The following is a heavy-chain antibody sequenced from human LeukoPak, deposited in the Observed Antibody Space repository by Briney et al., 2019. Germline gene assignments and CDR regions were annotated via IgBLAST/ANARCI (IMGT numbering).Heavy chain of an antibody. CDR3: ARDRRDGYNVLDY. J-gene: IGHJ4*02. D-gene: IGHD5-24*01. CDR2: MKQDESEK. V-gene: IGHV3-7*01. Sequence: GGSLRLSCAASVFSFSTHWMTSVRQTRGKGLEWVPNMKQDESEKYYVHAVKGRFTMSKDKAKNSLYLEMNSLRAEDRVMFYCARDRRDGYNVLDYWGQGTLVTVSS. CDR1: VFSFSTHW.